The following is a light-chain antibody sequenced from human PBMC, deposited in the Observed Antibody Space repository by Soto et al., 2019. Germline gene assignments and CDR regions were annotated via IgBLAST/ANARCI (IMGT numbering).Light chain of an antibody. CDR2: WAS. CDR3: KQYYSTPLT. J-gene: IGKJ4*01. Sequence: DIVMTQSPDFLAVSLGERATINCKSSQTVLFSSNNNNYVAWYQQKPGQPPKLLIYWASTRDSGVPDRFSGSGSGTDFTLTISSLQSEDVAVYYCKQYYSTPLTFGGGTKVRSN. CDR1: QTVLFSSNNNNY. V-gene: IGKV4-1*01.